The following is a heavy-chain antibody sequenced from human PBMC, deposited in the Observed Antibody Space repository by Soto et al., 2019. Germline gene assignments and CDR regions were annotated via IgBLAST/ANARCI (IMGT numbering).Heavy chain of an antibody. Sequence: SETLSLTCAVYGGSFSGYYWSWIRQPPGKGLEWIGEINHSGSTNYNPSLKSRVTISVDTSKNQFSLKLSSVTAADTAVYYCARGSGDILTGYYLDYWGQGTLVT. CDR3: ARGSGDILTGYYLDY. D-gene: IGHD3-9*01. V-gene: IGHV4-34*01. CDR2: INHSGST. CDR1: GGSFSGYY. J-gene: IGHJ4*02.